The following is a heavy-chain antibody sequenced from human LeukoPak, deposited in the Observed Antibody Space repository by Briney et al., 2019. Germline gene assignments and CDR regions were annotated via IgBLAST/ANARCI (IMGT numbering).Heavy chain of an antibody. Sequence: GGSLRLSCAASGISFSSYWMHWVRQAPGKGLVWVSHIDNYGSSTSYADSVKGRFTISRDNAKNTLCLQMNSLRAEDTAVYYCARGVGSSGPLVYWGQGTLVTVSS. J-gene: IGHJ4*02. CDR1: GISFSSYW. CDR2: IDNYGSST. D-gene: IGHD6-19*01. V-gene: IGHV3-74*01. CDR3: ARGVGSSGPLVY.